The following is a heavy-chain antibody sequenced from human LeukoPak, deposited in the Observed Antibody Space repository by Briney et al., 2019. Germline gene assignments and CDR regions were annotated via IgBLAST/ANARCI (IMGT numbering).Heavy chain of an antibody. CDR1: GYTFTGYY. CDR2: INPNSGGT. Sequence: GASVRVSCKASGYTFTGYYMHWVRQAPGQGLGWMGWINPNSGGTNYAQKFQGRVAMTRDTSISTAYMELSRLRSDDTAVYYCARDYGPDRMDVWGQGTTVTVSS. J-gene: IGHJ6*02. V-gene: IGHV1-2*02. CDR3: ARDYGPDRMDV. D-gene: IGHD3-16*01.